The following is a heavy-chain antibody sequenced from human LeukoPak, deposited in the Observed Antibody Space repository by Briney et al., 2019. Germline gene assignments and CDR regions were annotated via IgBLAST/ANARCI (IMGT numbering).Heavy chain of an antibody. CDR3: TRPRGQYDILTGGTDY. V-gene: IGHV3-73*01. CDR2: IRSKANSYAT. D-gene: IGHD3-9*01. J-gene: IGHJ4*02. CDR1: GFTFSGSA. Sequence: GGSLKLSCAASGFTFSGSAMHWVRQASGKGLEWVGRIRSKANSYATAYAASVKGRFTISRGDSKNTAYLQMNSLKTEDTAVYYCTRPRGQYDILTGGTDYWGQGTLVTVSS.